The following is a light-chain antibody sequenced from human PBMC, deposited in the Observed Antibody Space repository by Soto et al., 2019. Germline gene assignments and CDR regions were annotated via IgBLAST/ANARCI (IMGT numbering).Light chain of an antibody. CDR3: QQYGSSYPWT. CDR2: GAS. Sequence: EIVFTQSPGTLSLSPGERATLSCRASQSVSSNYLAWYQQKPGQAPRLLIYGASSGATGIPDRFSGSGSGTDFTLTIRRLEPEDFAVYYCQQYGSSYPWTFGQGTKVDI. J-gene: IGKJ1*01. V-gene: IGKV3-20*01. CDR1: QSVSSNY.